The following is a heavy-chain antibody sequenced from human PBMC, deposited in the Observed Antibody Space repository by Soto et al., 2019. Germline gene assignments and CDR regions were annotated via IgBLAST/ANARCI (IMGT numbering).Heavy chain of an antibody. D-gene: IGHD4-17*01. J-gene: IGHJ4*02. CDR2: ISYDGNNK. V-gene: IGHV3-30*18. Sequence: PGWSLRLSCAASGFIFSTYGMHWVRQAPGKGLEWLSVISYDGNNKYYADSVKGRFTISRDNSKNTLWLQMDSLRTEDTAVYYCAKDLLLTTITTVGDWGQGTLVTVSS. CDR3: AKDLLLTTITTVGD. CDR1: GFIFSTYG.